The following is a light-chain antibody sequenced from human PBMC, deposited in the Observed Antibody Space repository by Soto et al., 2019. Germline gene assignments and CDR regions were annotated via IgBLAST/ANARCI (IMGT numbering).Light chain of an antibody. CDR2: EVS. J-gene: IGLJ1*01. CDR1: GSDVGTYIL. CDR3: SSFTSSSTLYV. Sequence: QSALTQPASVSGSPGQSITISCTGTGSDVGTYILVSWYQQHPGKAPKLMIYEVSNRPSGVSNRFSGSKSGNTASLTISGLQAEDEADYYCSSFTSSSTLYVFGTGTKLTVL. V-gene: IGLV2-14*02.